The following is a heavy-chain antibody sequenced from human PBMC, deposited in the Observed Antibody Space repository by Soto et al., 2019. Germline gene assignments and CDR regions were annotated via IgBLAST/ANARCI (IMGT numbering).Heavy chain of an antibody. Sequence: EVQLVESGGGLVQPGGSLRLSCAASGFTFSSYWMHWVRQAPGKGLVWVSRINSDGSSTSYADSVKGRFTISRDNAKNTLYLQMNSLRAEDTAVYYCASTTSLEWSQYYFDYWGQGTLVTVSS. D-gene: IGHD3-3*01. CDR3: ASTTSLEWSQYYFDY. CDR2: INSDGSST. CDR1: GFTFSSYW. V-gene: IGHV3-74*01. J-gene: IGHJ4*02.